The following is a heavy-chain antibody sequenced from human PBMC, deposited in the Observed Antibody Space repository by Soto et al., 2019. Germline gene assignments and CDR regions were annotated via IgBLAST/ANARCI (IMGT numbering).Heavy chain of an antibody. D-gene: IGHD4-4*01. CDR2: MSAYSGDT. CDR3: VSEVKSDNYITFGD. CDR1: GYTFVTYG. J-gene: IGHJ4*02. V-gene: IGHV1-18*01. Sequence: QVQLVQSGDEAKNPGASVKVSCKASGYTFVTYGISWVRQAPGQGLEWMGWMSAYSGDTIYAHNLQNRVTMTRYTATSNDYVELRSMRSYDTAMYYCVSEVKSDNYITFGDWGQGPLVSVSA.